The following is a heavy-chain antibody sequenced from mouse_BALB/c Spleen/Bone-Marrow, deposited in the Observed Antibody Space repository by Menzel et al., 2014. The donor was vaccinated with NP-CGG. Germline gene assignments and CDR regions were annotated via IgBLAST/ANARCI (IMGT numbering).Heavy chain of an antibody. CDR2: IHPNSGNS. D-gene: IGHD2-14*01. CDR3: ERRHRYVWYIDY. J-gene: IGHJ2*01. CDR1: GYTFTNSW. V-gene: IGHV1S130*01. Sequence: PGSALERSGVSVKLCCKSSGYTFTNSWMHWAKQSPGQGLEWIVEIHPNSGNSNYNEKFKAESTLTVDTTSSTAYVDLSSLTSESSAVYYSERRHRYVWYIDYWGQGTTLTVSS.